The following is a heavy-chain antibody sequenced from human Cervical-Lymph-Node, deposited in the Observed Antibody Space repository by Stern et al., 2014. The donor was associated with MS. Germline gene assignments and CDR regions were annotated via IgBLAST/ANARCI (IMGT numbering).Heavy chain of an antibody. CDR3: ARDKNWNPLTVYYYYGMDV. V-gene: IGHV1-69*04. CDR1: GGTFSSYA. CDR2: IIPILGIA. D-gene: IGHD1-1*01. Sequence: QVQLLQPGAEVKKPGSSVKVSCKASGGTFSSYAISWVRQAPGQGLEWMGRIIPILGIANYAQKFQGRVTITADKSTSTAYMELSSLRSEDTAVYYCARDKNWNPLTVYYYYGMDVWGQGTTVTVSS. J-gene: IGHJ6*02.